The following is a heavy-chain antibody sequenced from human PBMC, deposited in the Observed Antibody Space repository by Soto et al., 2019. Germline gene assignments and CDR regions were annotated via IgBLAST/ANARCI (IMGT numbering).Heavy chain of an antibody. CDR1: GYSFTTYW. J-gene: IGHJ3*02. CDR2: IDPGGSYT. V-gene: IGHV5-10-1*01. Sequence: PGESLKISCKGSGYSFTTYWMSWVRQMPGKGLEWMGRIDPGGSYTNYSPSFQGHVTISADKSINTAYLQWSSLKASDTAIYYCARLLLGMILVDGDDAFDIWGQGTMVTVSS. CDR3: ARLLLGMILVDGDDAFDI. D-gene: IGHD2-8*02.